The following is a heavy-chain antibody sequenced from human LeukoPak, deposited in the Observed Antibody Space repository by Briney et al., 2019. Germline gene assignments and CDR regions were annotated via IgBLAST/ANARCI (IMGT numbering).Heavy chain of an antibody. V-gene: IGHV5-51*01. CDR1: GSRFTSYW. CDR3: ARPDGSWYAAMDV. D-gene: IGHD6-13*01. Sequence: GEALKISYKGSGSRFTSYWIAWVRPMPGKGVEWMGIIYPGDSDTRYSPSFQGQVTISADKSISTAYLQWSSLKASDTAMYYCARPDGSWYAAMDVWGKGTTVTVSS. CDR2: IYPGDSDT. J-gene: IGHJ6*03.